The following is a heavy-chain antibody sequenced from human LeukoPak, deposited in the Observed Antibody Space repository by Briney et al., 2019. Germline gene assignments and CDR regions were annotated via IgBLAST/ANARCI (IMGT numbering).Heavy chain of an antibody. V-gene: IGHV3-33*01. D-gene: IGHD2-21*02. J-gene: IGHJ4*02. CDR2: IWYDGSNK. CDR3: ARDDSPYCGGDCYSRSWYNFDY. CDR1: GFTFSSYG. Sequence: GRSLRLSCAASGFTFSSYGMHWVRQAPGKGLEWVAVIWYDGSNKYHADSVKGRFTISRDNSKNTLYLQMNSLRAEDTAVYYCARDDSPYCGGDCYSRSWYNFDYWGQGTLVTVSS.